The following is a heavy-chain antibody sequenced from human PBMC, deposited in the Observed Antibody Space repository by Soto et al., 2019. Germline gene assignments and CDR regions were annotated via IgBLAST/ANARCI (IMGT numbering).Heavy chain of an antibody. CDR3: ARFMAVTTPSTPLDY. CDR2: ISAYNGNT. V-gene: IGHV1-18*01. Sequence: GASVKVSCKASGYTFTSYGISWVRQAPGQGLEWMGWISAYNGNTNYAQKLQGRVTMTTDTSTSTAYMELRSLRSDDTAVYYCARFMAVTTPSTPLDYWGQGTLVNVSS. D-gene: IGHD4-17*01. J-gene: IGHJ4*02. CDR1: GYTFTSYG.